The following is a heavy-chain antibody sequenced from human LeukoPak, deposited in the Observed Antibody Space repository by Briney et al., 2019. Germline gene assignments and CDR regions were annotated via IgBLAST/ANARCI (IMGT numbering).Heavy chain of an antibody. CDR2: IWYDGSNK. J-gene: IGHJ4*02. CDR3: AREGYCSGGSCYSYRYFDY. V-gene: IGHV3-33*01. CDR1: GFSFGFNTYG. Sequence: PGRSLRLSCVASGFSFGFNTYGMQWVRQTPGKGLEWVAVIWYDGSNKYYADSVKGRVTISRDNSKNTLSLQMNSLRAEDTAVYYCAREGYCSGGSCYSYRYFDYWGQGTLVTVSS. D-gene: IGHD2-15*01.